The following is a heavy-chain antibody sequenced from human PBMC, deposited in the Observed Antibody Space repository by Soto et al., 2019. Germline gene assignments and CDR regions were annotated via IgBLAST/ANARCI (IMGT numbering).Heavy chain of an antibody. CDR2: MNPNSGNT. V-gene: IGHV1-8*01. Sequence: ASVKVSCKASGYTFTSSHINWLRQATGQGLEWMGWMNPNSGNTGYAQKFQGRVTMTRDTSISTAYMELSSLRSEDTAMYYCARPLNNDYFGYWGQGTLVTVSS. CDR3: ARPLNNDYFGY. J-gene: IGHJ4*02. CDR1: GYTFTSSH.